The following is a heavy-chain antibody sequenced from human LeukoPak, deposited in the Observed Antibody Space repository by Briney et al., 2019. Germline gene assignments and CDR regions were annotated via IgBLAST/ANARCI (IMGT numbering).Heavy chain of an antibody. CDR3: ASPQNGITGTTFAY. D-gene: IGHD1-7*01. J-gene: IGHJ4*02. CDR1: GFTFSSYS. CDR2: ISSSSSYI. V-gene: IGHV3-21*01. Sequence: PGGSLRLSCAASGFTFSSYSMNWVRQAPGKGLEWVSSISSSSSYIYYADSVKGRFTISRDNAKNSLYLQMNSLRAEDTAVYYCASPQNGITGTTFAYWGQGTLVTVSS.